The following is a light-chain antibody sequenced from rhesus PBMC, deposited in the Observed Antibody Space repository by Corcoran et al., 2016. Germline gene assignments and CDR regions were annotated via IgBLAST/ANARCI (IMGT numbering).Light chain of an antibody. CDR3: QQYSSSPYS. J-gene: IGKJ2*01. V-gene: IGKV1-22*01. Sequence: DIQMTQSPSSLSASVGDTVTITCRASQSISSWIAWYQQKPGKAPKLLIYKASTFPSGVPSRFIGIGAGTDFTLTISSLQSEDFATYYCQQYSSSPYSFGQGTKVEIK. CDR2: KAS. CDR1: QSISSW.